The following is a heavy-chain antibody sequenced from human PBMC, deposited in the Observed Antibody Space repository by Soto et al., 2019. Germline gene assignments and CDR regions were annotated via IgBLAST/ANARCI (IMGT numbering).Heavy chain of an antibody. V-gene: IGHV3-48*03. J-gene: IGHJ6*02. Sequence: EVQLVESGGGLVQPGGSLRLACAASGFTFSTYDMNWVRQAPGKGLEWISYISSGGATIYYADSVKGRFTISRDNAKNSEYLQMSRLRGQGAATYATACWYASAWEYNDAVDVWGQGTTVIVSS. CDR2: ISSGGATI. CDR3: ACWYASAWEYNDAVDV. CDR1: GFTFSTYD. D-gene: IGHD2-2*01.